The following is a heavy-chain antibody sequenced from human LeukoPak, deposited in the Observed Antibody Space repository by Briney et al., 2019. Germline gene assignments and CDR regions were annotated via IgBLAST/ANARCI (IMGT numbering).Heavy chain of an antibody. CDR2: INHSGST. D-gene: IGHD3-22*01. CDR3: ARGRAEYYYDSSGYPRGSYYYYYMDV. Sequence: SETLFLTCAVYGGSFSGYYWSWIRQPPGKGLEWIGEINHSGSTNYNPSLKSRVTISVDTSKNQFSLKLSSVTAADTAVYYCARGRAEYYYDSSGYPRGSYYYYYMDVWGKGTTVTVSS. J-gene: IGHJ6*03. V-gene: IGHV4-34*01. CDR1: GGSFSGYY.